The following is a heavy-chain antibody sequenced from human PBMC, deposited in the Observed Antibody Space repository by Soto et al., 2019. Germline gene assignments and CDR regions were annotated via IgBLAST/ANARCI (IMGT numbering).Heavy chain of an antibody. CDR2: IFPKFGTT. Sequence: SVKVSCKASGDTDTNYVISWVRQAPGQGLEWMGGIFPKFGTTYSAQKLQDRLTITADESTSTVYMQLSSLRLDDTAVYYCEAEMTFGKLSVVWGQGTTVTV. V-gene: IGHV1-69*13. CDR1: GDTDTNYV. D-gene: IGHD3-16*02. CDR3: EAEMTFGKLSVV. J-gene: IGHJ6*02.